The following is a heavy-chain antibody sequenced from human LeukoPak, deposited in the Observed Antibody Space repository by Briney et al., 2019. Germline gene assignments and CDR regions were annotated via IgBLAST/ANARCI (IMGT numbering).Heavy chain of an antibody. CDR2: IKQDGSEK. V-gene: IGHV3-7*01. Sequence: PGGSLRLSCAASGFTFSSYWMSWVRQAPGKGLEWVANIKQDGSEKYYVDSVKGRFTISRDNAKNSLNLQMNSLRAEDTAVYYCARERTYYYDSSGYYDYWGQGTLVTVSS. J-gene: IGHJ4*02. D-gene: IGHD3-22*01. CDR3: ARERTYYYDSSGYYDY. CDR1: GFTFSSYW.